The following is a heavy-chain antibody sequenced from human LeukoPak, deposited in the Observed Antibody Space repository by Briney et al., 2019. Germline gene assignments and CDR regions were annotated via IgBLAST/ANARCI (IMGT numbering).Heavy chain of an antibody. D-gene: IGHD3-3*01. CDR1: GFTFSSYS. V-gene: IGHV3-21*01. CDR3: ARDMDDFWYYYYYGMDV. CDR2: ISSSSSYI. Sequence: PGGSLRLSCAASGFTFSSYSMNWVRQAPGKGLEWVSSISSSSSYIYYADSVKGRFTIPRDNAKNSLYLQMNSLRAEDTAVYYCARDMDDFWYYYYYGMDVWGQGTTVTVSS. J-gene: IGHJ6*02.